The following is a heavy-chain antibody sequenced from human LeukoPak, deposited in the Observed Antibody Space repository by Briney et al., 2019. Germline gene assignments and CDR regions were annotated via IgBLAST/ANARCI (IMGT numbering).Heavy chain of an antibody. CDR3: ARTPPIEPYYYVDV. D-gene: IGHD2-15*01. CDR1: GGSISSYY. J-gene: IGHJ6*03. Sequence: PSETLSLTCTVSGGSISSYYWNWIRQPPGKGLEWIGHIYYSGSTNYNPSLKSRLTISVDTSKNQFSLKLSSVTDADTAIYYCARTPPIEPYYYVDVWGTGTTVTVSS. V-gene: IGHV4-59*08. CDR2: IYYSGST.